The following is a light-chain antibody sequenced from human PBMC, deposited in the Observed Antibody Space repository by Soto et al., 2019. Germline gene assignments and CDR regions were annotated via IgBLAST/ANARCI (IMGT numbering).Light chain of an antibody. CDR1: SSDVGSYNL. V-gene: IGLV2-23*01. CDR3: CTYAGSSTVV. CDR2: EGS. J-gene: IGLJ2*01. Sequence: QSALTQPASVSGSPGQSITISCTGTSSDVGSYNLVSWYQQHPVKAPKLMIYEGSKRHSGVSNRFSGSKSGNTASLTISGLQAEDEADYYCCTYAGSSTVVFGGGTQLTVL.